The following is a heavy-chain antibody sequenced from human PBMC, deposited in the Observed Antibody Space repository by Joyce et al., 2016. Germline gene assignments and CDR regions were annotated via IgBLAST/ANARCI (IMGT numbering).Heavy chain of an antibody. CDR1: GYIFTDHA. Sequence: QVQLVQSGAEVKKPGASVKVSCTASGYIFTDHAITWVRQAPGQGLEWMGWINAYNGHTHYAQKFQGRVTMTTDTATTTAYMELRSLTSDDTAFYYCARGARVIPLDYWGQGTLVTVSS. D-gene: IGHD2-2*02. CDR3: ARGARVIPLDY. J-gene: IGHJ4*02. CDR2: INAYNGHT. V-gene: IGHV1-18*01.